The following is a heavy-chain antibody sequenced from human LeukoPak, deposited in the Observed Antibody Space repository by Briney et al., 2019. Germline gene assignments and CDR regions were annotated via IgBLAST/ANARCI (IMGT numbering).Heavy chain of an antibody. J-gene: IGHJ5*02. CDR2: IKQDGSEK. D-gene: IGHD3-16*01. CDR1: GFTFSSYW. CDR3: ARDGYGLGIYYDRFDP. V-gene: IGHV3-7*01. Sequence: GGSLRLSCAASGFTFSSYWMSWVRQAPGKGLEWVANIKQDGSEKDYVDSVKGRFTISRDNARKLLFLQMNSLRAEDTALYYCARDGYGLGIYYDRFDPWGQGTPVTVSS.